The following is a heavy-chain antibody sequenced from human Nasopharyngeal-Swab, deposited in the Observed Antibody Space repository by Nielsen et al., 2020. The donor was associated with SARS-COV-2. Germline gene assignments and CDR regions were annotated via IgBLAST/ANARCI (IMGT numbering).Heavy chain of an antibody. V-gene: IGHV3-30*18. CDR2: MSYEGSKK. J-gene: IGHJ4*02. D-gene: IGHD3-10*01. CDR1: GFSFQHYS. Sequence: GQSLKISSVASGFSFQHYSMHWVRQTRGKGLEWVAVMSYEGSKKYYADSLQGRFIISRDSSKNTLFLQMSSLRAEDTAVYYCAKSEDIFCFGESRVIDYWGRGTLVTVSS. CDR3: AKSEDIFCFGESRVIDY.